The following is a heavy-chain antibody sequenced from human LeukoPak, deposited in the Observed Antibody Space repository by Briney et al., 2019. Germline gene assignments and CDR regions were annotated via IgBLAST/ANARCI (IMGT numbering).Heavy chain of an antibody. V-gene: IGHV4-59*12. CDR3: ARVVETGPGASDFDY. D-gene: IGHD1-14*01. J-gene: IGHJ4*02. Sequence: SETLSLTCTVSGGSISSYYWSWIRQPPGKGLEWIGYIYYSGSTNYNPSLKSRVTISVDTSKNQFSLKLSSVTAADTAVYYCARVVETGPGASDFDYWGQGTLVTVSS. CDR2: IYYSGST. CDR1: GGSISSYY.